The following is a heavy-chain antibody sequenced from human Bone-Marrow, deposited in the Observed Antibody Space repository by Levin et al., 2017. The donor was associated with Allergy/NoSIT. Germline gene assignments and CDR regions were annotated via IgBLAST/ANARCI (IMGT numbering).Heavy chain of an antibody. Sequence: SVKVSCKASGGTFSSYAISWVRQAPGQGLEWMGGIIPIFGTANYAQKFQGRVTITADESTSTAYMELSSLRSEDTAVYYCASGPSPWGYQLLHFDYWGQGTLVTVSS. CDR1: GGTFSSYA. V-gene: IGHV1-69*13. J-gene: IGHJ4*02. CDR2: IIPIFGTA. D-gene: IGHD2-2*01. CDR3: ASGPSPWGYQLLHFDY.